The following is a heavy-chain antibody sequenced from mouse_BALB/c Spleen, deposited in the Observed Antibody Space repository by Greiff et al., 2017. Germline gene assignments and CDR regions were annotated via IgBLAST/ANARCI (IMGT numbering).Heavy chain of an antibody. Sequence: EVQLQESGPELVKPGASVKMSCKASGYTFTSYVMHWVKQKPGQGLEWIGYINPYNDGTKYNEKFKGKATLTSDKSSSTAYMELSSLTSEDSAVYYCARSGDYRYIYAMDYWGQGTSVTVSS. CDR3: ARSGDYRYIYAMDY. CDR1: GYTFTSYV. V-gene: IGHV1-14*01. J-gene: IGHJ4*01. CDR2: INPYNDGT. D-gene: IGHD2-14*01.